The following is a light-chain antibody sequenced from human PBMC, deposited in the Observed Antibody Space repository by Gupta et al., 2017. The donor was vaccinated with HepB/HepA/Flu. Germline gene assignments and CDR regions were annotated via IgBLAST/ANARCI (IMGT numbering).Light chain of an antibody. CDR3: CSYAGSSTFVV. CDR2: EVS. J-gene: IGLJ2*01. Sequence: SALTQPASVSGSPGQWITRSCTGTCSDVGSYNLVSWYQQHPGKAPKLVIYEVSKRPSGVSNRFSGSKSGNTASLTISGLQAEDAADYYCCSYAGSSTFVVFGGGTKLTVL. CDR1: CSDVGSYNL. V-gene: IGLV2-23*02.